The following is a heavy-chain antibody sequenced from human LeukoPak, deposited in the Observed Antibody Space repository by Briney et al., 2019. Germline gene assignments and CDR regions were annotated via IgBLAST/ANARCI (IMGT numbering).Heavy chain of an antibody. CDR1: GFTLSTYW. J-gene: IGHJ6*02. CDR2: INPDGITT. V-gene: IGHV3-74*01. Sequence: PGGSLRLSCAASGFTLSTYWMHWVRQAPGKGLEWVSRINPDGITTTCADSVKGRFTISRDNAKSTLFLQMNSLRAEDTAVYYCARDCYYGMDVWGQGTTITVSS. CDR3: ARDCYYGMDV.